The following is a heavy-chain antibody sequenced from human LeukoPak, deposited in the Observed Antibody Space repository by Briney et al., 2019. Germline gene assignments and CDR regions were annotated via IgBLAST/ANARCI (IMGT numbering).Heavy chain of an antibody. Sequence: SETLSLTCTVSGVSISSSNSYWGWIRQPPGKGLEWIGSIYYTGNTYYNASLKSRVTISIDTSKNQISLRLTSVTATDTAVYYCARQTGSGLFILPGGQGTLVTVSS. CDR2: IYYTGNT. CDR1: GVSISSSNSY. CDR3: ARQTGSGLFILP. D-gene: IGHD3/OR15-3a*01. V-gene: IGHV4-39*01. J-gene: IGHJ4*02.